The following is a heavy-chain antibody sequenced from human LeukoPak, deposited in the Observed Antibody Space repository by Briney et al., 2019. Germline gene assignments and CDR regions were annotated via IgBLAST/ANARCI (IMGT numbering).Heavy chain of an antibody. V-gene: IGHV3-30*04. CDR1: GFTFSSYA. CDR3: ARDRGRIAVYYFDY. D-gene: IGHD6-19*01. CDR2: IAADGKDK. Sequence: GRSLRLSCAASGFTFSSYAMHWVRQAPGKGLEWVAVIAADGKDKHHADSVRGRFTISRDNSKNTLYLQMNSLRTEDTAVYYCARDRGRIAVYYFDYWGQGTLVTVSA. J-gene: IGHJ4*02.